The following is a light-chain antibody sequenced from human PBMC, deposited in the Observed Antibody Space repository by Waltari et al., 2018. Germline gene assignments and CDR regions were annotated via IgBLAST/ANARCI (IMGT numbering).Light chain of an antibody. CDR2: GAS. CDR1: QSIDSNY. J-gene: IGKJ1*01. V-gene: IGKV3-20*01. Sequence: EIVLTQSPGTLSLSLGESATLSCRASQSIDSNYVAWYQQKPDQAPRLLISGASTRATGIPDRFRGSESGTDFFTLTINRLEPEDFAVYYCQQYGFSSWTFGQGTKVEMK. CDR3: QQYGFSSWT.